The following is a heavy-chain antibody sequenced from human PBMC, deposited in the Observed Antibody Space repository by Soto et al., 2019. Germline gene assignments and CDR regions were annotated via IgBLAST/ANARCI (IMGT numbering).Heavy chain of an antibody. CDR3: ARIAYDILTGYRHFDY. Sequence: ESGPTLVNPTQTLTLTCTFSGFSLSTSGMCVSWIRQPPGKALEWLALIDWDDDKYYSTSLKTRLTISKDTSKNQVVLTMTNMDPVDTATYYCARIAYDILTGYRHFDYWGQGTLVTVSS. V-gene: IGHV2-70*01. CDR2: IDWDDDK. D-gene: IGHD3-9*01. J-gene: IGHJ4*02. CDR1: GFSLSTSGMC.